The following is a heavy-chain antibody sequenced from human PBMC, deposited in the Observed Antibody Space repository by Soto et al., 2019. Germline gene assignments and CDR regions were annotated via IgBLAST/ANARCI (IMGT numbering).Heavy chain of an antibody. CDR2: IYYSGST. CDR3: ARGLNCSGGSCLYWFDP. J-gene: IGHJ5*02. D-gene: IGHD2-15*01. CDR1: GGSISSGDYY. Sequence: TLSLTCTVSGGSISSGDYYWSWIRQPPGKGLEWIGYIYYSGSTYYNPSLKSRVTISVDTSKNQFSLKLSSVTAADTAVYNCARGLNCSGGSCLYWFDPWGRGTLVTVSS. V-gene: IGHV4-30-4*01.